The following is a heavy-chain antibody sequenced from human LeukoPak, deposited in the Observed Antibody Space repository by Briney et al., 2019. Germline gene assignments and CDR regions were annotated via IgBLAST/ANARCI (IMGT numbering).Heavy chain of an antibody. J-gene: IGHJ4*02. CDR2: IKSDGSST. CDR1: GFTFSSYW. D-gene: IGHD6-13*01. CDR3: ATYRTRRSNSLDF. Sequence: KAGGSLRLSCAASGFTFSSYWMHWVRQAPGKGLVWVSRIKSDGSSTNYADSVKGRFTISRDNAKNTLYLQMNSLRAEDTAVYYCATYRTRRSNSLDFWGRGTLVTVSS. V-gene: IGHV3-74*01.